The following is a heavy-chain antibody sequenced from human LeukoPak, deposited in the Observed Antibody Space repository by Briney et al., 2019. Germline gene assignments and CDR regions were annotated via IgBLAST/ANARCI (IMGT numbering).Heavy chain of an antibody. Sequence: SETLSLTCTVSGGSISSSTYYWGWIRQPPGKGLEWIGSIYYSGSTYYNPSLKSRVTISVDTSKKQFSLKLSSVKAADTAVYYCAKGGSSGPDYWGQGTLVTVSS. CDR3: AKGGSSGPDY. CDR1: GGSISSSTYY. CDR2: IYYSGST. D-gene: IGHD6-19*01. J-gene: IGHJ4*02. V-gene: IGHV4-39*07.